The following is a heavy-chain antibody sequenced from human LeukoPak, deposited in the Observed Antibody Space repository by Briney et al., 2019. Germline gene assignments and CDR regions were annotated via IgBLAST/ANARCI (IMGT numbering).Heavy chain of an antibody. CDR1: GASMNTHY. Sequence: NPSETLSLTCAVSGASMNTHYWSWIRQPPGKGLEWIGYMLDTVTTKDNPSLKSRFTLSADTSKNQFSLRLTSVTAADTAVYYCATIKRGNIFGYFDFWGQGIPVTVS. D-gene: IGHD5-18*01. J-gene: IGHJ4*02. CDR2: MLDTVTT. CDR3: ATIKRGNIFGYFDF. V-gene: IGHV4-59*11.